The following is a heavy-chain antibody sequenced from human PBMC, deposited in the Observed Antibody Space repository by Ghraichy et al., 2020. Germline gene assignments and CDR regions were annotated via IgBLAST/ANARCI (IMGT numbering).Heavy chain of an antibody. CDR2: IFSSTNYK. Sequence: GGSLRLSCAASGFTFSTYTMNWVRQAPGKGLEWVSSIFSSTNYKNHADSVRGRFTISGDNAKNSLYLQMNNLRAEDTAVYYCARDGRGVAATPDYWYFDLWGRGTLVSVSS. D-gene: IGHD2-15*01. CDR3: ARDGRGVAATPDYWYFDL. V-gene: IGHV3-21*01. CDR1: GFTFSTYT. J-gene: IGHJ2*01.